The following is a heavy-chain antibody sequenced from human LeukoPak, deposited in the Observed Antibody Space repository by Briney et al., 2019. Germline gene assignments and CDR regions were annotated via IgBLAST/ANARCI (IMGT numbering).Heavy chain of an antibody. V-gene: IGHV1-8*02. Sequence: GASVKVSCKASGYTFTGYYMHWVRQATGQGLEWMGWMNPNSGNTGYAQKFQGRVTMTRNTSISTAYMELSSLRSEDTAVYYCARGSGSGSYLIYYYYGMDVWGQGTTVTVSS. J-gene: IGHJ6*02. D-gene: IGHD3-10*01. CDR3: ARGSGSGSYLIYYYYGMDV. CDR2: MNPNSGNT. CDR1: GYTFTGYY.